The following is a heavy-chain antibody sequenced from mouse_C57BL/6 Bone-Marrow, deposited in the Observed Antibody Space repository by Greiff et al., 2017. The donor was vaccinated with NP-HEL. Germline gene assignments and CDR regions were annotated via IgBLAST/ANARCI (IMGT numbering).Heavy chain of an antibody. J-gene: IGHJ2*01. V-gene: IGHV1-81*01. CDR3: SILPD. CDR2: IYTRSGYT. CDR1: GYTFTSYG. Sequence: VPLQQSGAELARPGASVKLSRKASGYTFTSYGISWVKQRTGQGLEWIGEIYTRSGYTYYNETFKGKATLTADESSSTSYMELRSLTSEDSAVYFCSILPDWGQGTTLTVSS.